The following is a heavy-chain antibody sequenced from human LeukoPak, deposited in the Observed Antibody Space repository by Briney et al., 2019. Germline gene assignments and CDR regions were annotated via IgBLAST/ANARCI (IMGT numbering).Heavy chain of an antibody. CDR2: IDKKDKGYATAT. D-gene: IGHD1-26*01. Sequence: GGSLKLSCAASGFTFSGSAIHWVRQSSGKGLELVGQIDKKDKGYATATAYAASVKGRFTISRDDSINTAYLQMKSLKTEDTALYYCTRDSGTYNWFDPWGQGTLVTVSS. CDR1: GFTFSGSA. J-gene: IGHJ5*02. CDR3: TRDSGTYNWFDP. V-gene: IGHV3-73*01.